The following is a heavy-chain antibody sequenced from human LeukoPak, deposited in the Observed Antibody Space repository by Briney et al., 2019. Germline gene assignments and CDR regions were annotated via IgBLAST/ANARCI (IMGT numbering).Heavy chain of an antibody. V-gene: IGHV1-18*01. CDR3: ARDRIALGTDY. CDR1: GYTFTMYG. Sequence: ASVKVSCKASGYTFTMYGISWVRQAPGQGLEWMGWISAYNGNTNYERKFQDRVTLTTDISTGTAYMELGNLRSDDTAVYYCARDRIALGTDYWGQGTLVTVSP. J-gene: IGHJ4*02. D-gene: IGHD6-19*01. CDR2: ISAYNGNT.